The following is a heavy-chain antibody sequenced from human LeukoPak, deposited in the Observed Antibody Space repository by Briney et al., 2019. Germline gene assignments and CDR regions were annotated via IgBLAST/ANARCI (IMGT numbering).Heavy chain of an antibody. CDR3: ARGSIAARQDFDY. V-gene: IGHV4-34*01. Sequence: PSETLSLTCAVYGGSFSGYYWSWIRQPPGKGLEWIGEINHSGSTNYNPSLKSRVTISVDTSKNQFSLKLSSVTAADTAVYYCARGSIAARQDFDYWGQGTLVTVSS. CDR1: GGSFSGYY. J-gene: IGHJ4*02. CDR2: INHSGST. D-gene: IGHD6-6*01.